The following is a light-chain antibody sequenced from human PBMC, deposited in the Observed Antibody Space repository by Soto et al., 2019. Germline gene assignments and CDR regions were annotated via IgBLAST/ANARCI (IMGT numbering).Light chain of an antibody. CDR3: QQYGGSPQT. V-gene: IGKV3-20*01. J-gene: IGKJ1*01. CDR2: GAS. CDR1: QSVSKY. Sequence: EIVLTQSPGTLALSPGEGATLSCRASQSVSKYLAWYQQKPGQAPRLLIYGASSRATGIPDSFSGSGSGTDFTLTISRREPEVFAVYYCQQYGGSPQTFGQGTKV.